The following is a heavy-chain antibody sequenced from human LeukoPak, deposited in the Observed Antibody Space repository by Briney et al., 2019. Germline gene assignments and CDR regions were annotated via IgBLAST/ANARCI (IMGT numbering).Heavy chain of an antibody. CDR3: ARGEAPYSGRSSSDDY. CDR1: GYXFNDYW. CDR2: IDPSDSYT. J-gene: IGHJ4*02. D-gene: IGHD1-26*01. Sequence: PGESLKISCNGSGYXFNDYWIGWVRQMPGKGLEWMGRIDPSDSYTNYSPSFQGHVTISADKSISTAYLQWSSLKASDTAMYYCARGEAPYSGRSSSDDYWGQGTLVTVSS. V-gene: IGHV5-10-1*01.